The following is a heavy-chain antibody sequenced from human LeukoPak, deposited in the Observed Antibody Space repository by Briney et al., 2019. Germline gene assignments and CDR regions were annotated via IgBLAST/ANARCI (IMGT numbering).Heavy chain of an antibody. CDR2: IKEDGSEK. D-gene: IGHD5-12*01. CDR3: AGVPTILGGYYFDY. J-gene: IGHJ4*02. Sequence: GGSLRLSCAASEFTFSSYAMQWVRQAPGEGLEWVANIKEDGSEKYYLDSVKGRFIISRDNAKHSLYLQMHSLRDEDTAVYFCAGVPTILGGYYFDYWGQGTLVTVSS. V-gene: IGHV3-7*04. CDR1: EFTFSSYA.